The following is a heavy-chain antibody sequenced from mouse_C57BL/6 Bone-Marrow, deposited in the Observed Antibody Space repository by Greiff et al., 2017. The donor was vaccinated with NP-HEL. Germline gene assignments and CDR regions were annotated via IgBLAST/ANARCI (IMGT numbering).Heavy chain of an antibody. D-gene: IGHD2-3*01. CDR2: ISNLAYSI. Sequence: EVKLMESGGGLVQPGGSLKLSCAASGFTFSDYGMAWVRQAPRKGPGWVAFISNLAYSIYYADTVTGRFTIARENAKNTLYLEMSSLRSEDTAMYYCARHDGYWYFDVWGTGTTVTVSS. CDR3: ARHDGYWYFDV. V-gene: IGHV5-15*01. CDR1: GFTFSDYG. J-gene: IGHJ1*03.